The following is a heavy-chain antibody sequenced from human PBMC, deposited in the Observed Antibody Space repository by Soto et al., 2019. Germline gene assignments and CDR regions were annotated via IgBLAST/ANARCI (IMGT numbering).Heavy chain of an antibody. J-gene: IGHJ4*02. D-gene: IGHD3-3*01. CDR1: GFTLGTYG. CDR3: AKDKERGGYDSDFDS. Sequence: VQLLESGGGLIQPGGSLRLSCAASGFTLGTYGMGWVRQAPGKGLEWVSTITGGNTYYAASVKGRFTISRDNSKNTLYLQMSNLRAEDTALYYCAKDKERGGYDSDFDSWGQGTLVTVSS. CDR2: ITGGNT. V-gene: IGHV3-23*01.